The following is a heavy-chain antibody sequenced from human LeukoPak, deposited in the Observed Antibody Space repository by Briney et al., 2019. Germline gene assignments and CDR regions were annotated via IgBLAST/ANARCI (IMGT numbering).Heavy chain of an antibody. J-gene: IGHJ4*02. CDR2: INSDATST. CDR3: ARDSYDSSAYHLPTDS. CDR1: GFSFSTNW. D-gene: IGHD3-22*01. Sequence: GGSLRLSCEVSGFSFSTNWMHWVRQAPGKGLVWVSRINSDATSTDYVDSVKGRFTVSRDNAKNTLYLVMNNLRAEDTAVYYCARDSYDSSAYHLPTDSWGQGTLVTASS. V-gene: IGHV3-74*01.